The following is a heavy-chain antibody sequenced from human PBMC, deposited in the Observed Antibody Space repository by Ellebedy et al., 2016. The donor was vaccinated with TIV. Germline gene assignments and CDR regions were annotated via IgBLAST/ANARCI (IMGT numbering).Heavy chain of an antibody. D-gene: IGHD6-13*01. V-gene: IGHV4-59*01. J-gene: IGHJ4*02. Sequence: SETLSLXCTVSGGSISSYYWNWIRQPPGKGLEWIGYTYYSGSTDYNPSLKSRVTISVDTSKNQFSLRLNSVTAADTALYHCARVSIAAAGLDYWGQGTLVSVSS. CDR2: TYYSGST. CDR3: ARVSIAAAGLDY. CDR1: GGSISSYY.